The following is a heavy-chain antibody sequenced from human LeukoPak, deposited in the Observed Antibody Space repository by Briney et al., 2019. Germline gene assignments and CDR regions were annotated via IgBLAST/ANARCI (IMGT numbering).Heavy chain of an antibody. CDR3: TRTFTGAHYYYIPV. J-gene: IGHJ6*03. V-gene: IGHV4-59*08. CDR1: GDSITPYY. CDR2: ISDTGTT. Sequence: SETLSLTCTVSGDSITPYYWSWIRQSPGGSLEYIGFISDTGTTNYNPSLRGRVSISVDTSKSQFSLKLKSVTAADSAIYYCTRTFTGAHYYYIPVWGAGTTVTVSS. D-gene: IGHD7-27*01.